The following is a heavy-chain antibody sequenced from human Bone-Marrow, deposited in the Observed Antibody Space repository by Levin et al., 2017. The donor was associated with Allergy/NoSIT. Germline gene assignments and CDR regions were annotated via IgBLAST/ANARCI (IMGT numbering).Heavy chain of an antibody. CDR1: GFPFSAYG. CDR3: ARDRSGNYFYF. D-gene: IGHD2/OR15-2a*01. CDR2: IYFDGSKT. J-gene: IGHJ4*02. V-gene: IGHV3-33*01. Sequence: GGSLRLSCAASGFPFSAYGMHWIRQGPGKGLEWVAFIYFDGSKTYYADSVEGRFTISRDNSTNTVYLQMDSLSCDDTAMYYCARDRSGNYFYFWGQGTQVTVSS.